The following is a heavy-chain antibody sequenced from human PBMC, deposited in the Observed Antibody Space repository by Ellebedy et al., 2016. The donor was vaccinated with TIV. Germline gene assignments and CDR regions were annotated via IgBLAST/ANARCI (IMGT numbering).Heavy chain of an antibody. CDR3: ARGESRDGYNYGY. CDR1: GYSFTSYW. CDR2: IYPGDSDT. J-gene: IGHJ4*02. Sequence: PGGSLRLSCKGSGYSFTSYWIGWVRQMPGKGLEWMGIIYPGDSDTRYSPSFQGQVTISADKSISTAYLQWSSLKASDTAMYYCARGESRDGYNYGYWGQGTLVTVSS. D-gene: IGHD5-24*01. V-gene: IGHV5-51*01.